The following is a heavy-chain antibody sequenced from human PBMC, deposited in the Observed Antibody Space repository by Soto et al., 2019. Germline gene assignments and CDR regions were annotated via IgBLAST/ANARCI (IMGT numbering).Heavy chain of an antibody. V-gene: IGHV4-59*01. CDR3: ARGSYGNYL. J-gene: IGHJ4*02. CDR2: FYHGGST. Sequence: NLALTCTGSGGSLGSYFWTWIRQPPGRGLEWLGFFYHGGSTYYNPSLKRRVTISGDKSNNQVSLNLRSVTAADTAVYYCARGSYGNYLWGRGTLVTVSS. CDR1: GGSLGSYF. D-gene: IGHD1-7*01.